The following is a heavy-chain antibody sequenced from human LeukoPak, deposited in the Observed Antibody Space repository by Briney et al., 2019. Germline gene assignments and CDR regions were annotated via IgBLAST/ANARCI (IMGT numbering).Heavy chain of an antibody. CDR1: GFTFSSYA. CDR3: ITGDYDSSGYYPNDY. Sequence: GGSLRLSCAASGFTFSSYAMSWVRQAPGKGLEWVSAISGSGGSTYYADSVKGRFTISRDNAKNTLYLQMNSLRAEDTAVYYCITGDYDSSGYYPNDYWGQGTLVTVSS. J-gene: IGHJ4*02. D-gene: IGHD3-22*01. CDR2: ISGSGGST. V-gene: IGHV3-23*01.